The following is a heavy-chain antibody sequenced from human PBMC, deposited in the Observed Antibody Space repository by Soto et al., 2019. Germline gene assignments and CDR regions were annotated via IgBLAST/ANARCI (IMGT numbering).Heavy chain of an antibody. Sequence: SETLSLTCAVYGDSFSGYYWSWIRQPPGKGLEWIGEINHSGSTNYNPSLKSRVTISVDTSKNQFSLKLSSVTAADTAAYYCASRPDYYYYYYMDVWGQGTPVTVSS. CDR1: GDSFSGYY. J-gene: IGHJ6*03. V-gene: IGHV4-34*01. CDR3: ASRPDYYYYYYMDV. CDR2: INHSGST.